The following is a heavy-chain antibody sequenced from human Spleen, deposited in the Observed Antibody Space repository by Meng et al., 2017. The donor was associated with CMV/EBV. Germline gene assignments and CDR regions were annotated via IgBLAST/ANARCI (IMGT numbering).Heavy chain of an antibody. D-gene: IGHD3-16*01. Sequence: YYWGWVSQPPGRGLEWIGTLFYSGPTYYNPALESRVTISVDTSRNPFSLGLRSVTAADTAIYFCARSPYAWDYDSSSAPFDYWGQGALVTVS. J-gene: IGHJ4*02. CDR2: LFYSGPT. CDR1: YY. CDR3: ARSPYAWDYDSSSAPFDY. V-gene: IGHV4-39*02.